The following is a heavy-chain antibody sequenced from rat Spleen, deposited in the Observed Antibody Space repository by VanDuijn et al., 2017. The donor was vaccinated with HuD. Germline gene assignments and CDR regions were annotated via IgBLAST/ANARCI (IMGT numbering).Heavy chain of an antibody. CDR2: INTDGGKT. CDR3: ARRGYNYAYYFDY. CDR1: GFTFSSYW. V-gene: IGHV5-58*01. J-gene: IGHJ2*01. Sequence: EVQLVETGGGLVQPGRSLKLSCVASGFTFSSYWMYWTRQAPGKGLEWVSSINTDGGKTYYPDSVKGRFTISRDSAKSTLYLQMDSLRSEDTATYYCARRGYNYAYYFDYWGQGVMVTVSS. D-gene: IGHD1-4*01.